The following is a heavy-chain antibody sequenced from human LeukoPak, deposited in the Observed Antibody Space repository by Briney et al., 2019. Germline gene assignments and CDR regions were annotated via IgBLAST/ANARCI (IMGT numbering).Heavy chain of an antibody. CDR2: ISGSGGST. J-gene: IGHJ4*02. D-gene: IGHD3-22*01. CDR1: GFTFSSYA. CDR3: AKSGGSITMIVVVNNFDY. V-gene: IGHV3-23*01. Sequence: GGSLRLSCAASGFTFSSYAMSWVRQAPGKGLEWVSAISGSGGSTYYADSGKGRFTISRDNSKNTLYLQMNSLRAEDTAVYYCAKSGGSITMIVVVNNFDYWGQGTLVTVSS.